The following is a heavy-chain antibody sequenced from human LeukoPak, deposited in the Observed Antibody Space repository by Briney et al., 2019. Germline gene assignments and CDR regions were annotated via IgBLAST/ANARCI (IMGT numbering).Heavy chain of an antibody. Sequence: PSETLSLTCTVSGGSISSSSYYWGWIRQPPGKGLEWIGGIYYSGSTYYNPSLKSRVTISVDTSKNQFSLKLSSVTAADTAVYYCARDQKWEEREDDAFDIWGQGTMVTVSS. J-gene: IGHJ3*02. CDR1: GGSISSSSYY. CDR2: IYYSGST. V-gene: IGHV4-39*07. D-gene: IGHD1-26*01. CDR3: ARDQKWEEREDDAFDI.